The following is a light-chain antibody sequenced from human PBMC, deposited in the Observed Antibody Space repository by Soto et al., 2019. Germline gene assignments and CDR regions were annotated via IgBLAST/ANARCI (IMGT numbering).Light chain of an antibody. V-gene: IGLV1-47*01. Sequence: QSALTQPPSASGTPGQRVTISCSGSRSNIGSNYVYWYRQLPGTAPKLLIYRNNQRPSGVPDRFSGSKSGTSASLAISGLRCEDEADYYCAAWDDSLSAVVFGGGTKLTVL. CDR2: RNN. CDR1: RSNIGSNY. CDR3: AAWDDSLSAVV. J-gene: IGLJ2*01.